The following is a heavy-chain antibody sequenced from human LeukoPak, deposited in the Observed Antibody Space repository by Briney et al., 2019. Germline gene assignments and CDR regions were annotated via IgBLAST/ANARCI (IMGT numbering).Heavy chain of an antibody. Sequence: ASVKVSCKASGYTFTSYDINWVRQATGQGLEWMGWMNPNSGNTGYAQKFQGRVTMTRNTSISTAYMELSSLRSEDTAVYYCARGVRGCSGGSCYFGYNYYYYMDVWGKGTTVTVSS. CDR2: MNPNSGNT. CDR1: GYTFTSYD. CDR3: ARGVRGCSGGSCYFGYNYYYYMDV. D-gene: IGHD2-15*01. V-gene: IGHV1-8*01. J-gene: IGHJ6*03.